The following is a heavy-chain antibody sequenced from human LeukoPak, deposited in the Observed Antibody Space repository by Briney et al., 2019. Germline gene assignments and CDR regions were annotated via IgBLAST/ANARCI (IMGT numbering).Heavy chain of an antibody. D-gene: IGHD2-2*03. CDR2: IYYSGST. J-gene: IGHJ4*02. V-gene: IGHV4-38-2*02. CDR3: ASGYCSSTSCYETFDY. Sequence: SETLSLTCTVSGYSISSGYYWGWIRQPPGKGLEWIGSIYYSGSTYYNPSLKSRVTISVDTSKNQFSLKLSSVTAADTAVYYCASGYCSSTSCYETFDYWGQGTLVTVSS. CDR1: GYSISSGYY.